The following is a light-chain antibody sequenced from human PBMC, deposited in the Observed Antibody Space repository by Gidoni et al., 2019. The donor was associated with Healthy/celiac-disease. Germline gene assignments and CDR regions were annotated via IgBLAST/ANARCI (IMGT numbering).Light chain of an antibody. CDR3: QSYDSSLSRV. J-gene: IGLJ2*01. CDR2: GNS. CDR1: SSNIGAGYD. Sequence: VLTQPPSVSGAPGQRVTISFTGSSSNIGAGYDVHWYQPLPGTAPKLLIYGNSNRPSGVPDRFSGSKSGTSASLAITGLQAEDEADDYCQSYDSSLSRVFGGGTKLTVL. V-gene: IGLV1-40*01.